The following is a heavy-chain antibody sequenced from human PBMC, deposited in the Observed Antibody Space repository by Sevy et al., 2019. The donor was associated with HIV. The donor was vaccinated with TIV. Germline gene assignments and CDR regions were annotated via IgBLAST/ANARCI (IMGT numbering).Heavy chain of an antibody. Sequence: GGSLRLSCAASGFIFSNYWMTWVRQAPGKGLESVANIKGDGSQTAYADSVRGRCTISRDNAKNSLYLQINSLSPEDTALYYCARDTGNFYVDYWGQGTLVTVSS. CDR1: GFIFSNYW. CDR2: IKGDGSQT. J-gene: IGHJ4*02. CDR3: ARDTGNFYVDY. D-gene: IGHD1-1*01. V-gene: IGHV3-7*01.